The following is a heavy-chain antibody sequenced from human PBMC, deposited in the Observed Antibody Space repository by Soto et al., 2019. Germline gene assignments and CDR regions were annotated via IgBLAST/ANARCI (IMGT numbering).Heavy chain of an antibody. Sequence: PGGSLRLSCAASGFTFSSYGMHWVRQAPGKGLEWVAVISYDGSNKYYADSVKGRFTISRDNSKNTLYLQMNSLRAEDTAVYYCAKPRYCSSTSCYTRKNFDYWGQGTLVTVSS. J-gene: IGHJ4*02. CDR2: ISYDGSNK. V-gene: IGHV3-30*18. CDR1: GFTFSSYG. D-gene: IGHD2-2*02. CDR3: AKPRYCSSTSCYTRKNFDY.